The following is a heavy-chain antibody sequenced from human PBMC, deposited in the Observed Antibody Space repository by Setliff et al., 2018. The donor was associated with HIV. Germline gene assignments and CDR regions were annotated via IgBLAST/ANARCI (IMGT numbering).Heavy chain of an antibody. D-gene: IGHD6-19*01. CDR3: AIRGSSGWYVGGYFDY. Sequence: SETLSLTCTVSGDSISSGYYYWSWIRQPAGKGLEWIGRIYTSGRTKYNPSLQSRVTISVDASKNQFSLKLSSVTAADTAVYYCAIRGSSGWYVGGYFDYWGQGTLVTVSS. CDR2: IYTSGRT. J-gene: IGHJ4*02. CDR1: GDSISSGYYY. V-gene: IGHV4-61*02.